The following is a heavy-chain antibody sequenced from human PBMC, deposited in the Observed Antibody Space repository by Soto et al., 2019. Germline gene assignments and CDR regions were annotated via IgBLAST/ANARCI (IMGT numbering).Heavy chain of an antibody. D-gene: IGHD3-22*01. Sequence: GESLKISCQVSGYKFTTYWISWVRQMPGKGLEWMGRIYPSDSYTMYSTSFQGHVTISTDKSISTAYLQWSSLRASDTAIYYCASPPRRYSDSDDWSVYWGQGTPVTVSS. CDR1: GYKFTTYW. J-gene: IGHJ4*02. V-gene: IGHV5-10-1*01. CDR2: IYPSDSYT. CDR3: ASPPRRYSDSDDWSVY.